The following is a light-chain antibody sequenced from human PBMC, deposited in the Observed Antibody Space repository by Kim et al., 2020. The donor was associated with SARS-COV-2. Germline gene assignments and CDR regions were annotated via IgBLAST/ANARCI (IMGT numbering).Light chain of an antibody. J-gene: IGKJ1*01. CDR2: KAS. Sequence: ASVGDRVPITCRASQSISSWLAWYQQKPGKAPKLLIYKASSLESGVPSRFSGSGSGTEFTLTISSLQPDDFATYYCQQYNSYPWTFGQGTKVDIK. CDR3: QQYNSYPWT. V-gene: IGKV1-5*03. CDR1: QSISSW.